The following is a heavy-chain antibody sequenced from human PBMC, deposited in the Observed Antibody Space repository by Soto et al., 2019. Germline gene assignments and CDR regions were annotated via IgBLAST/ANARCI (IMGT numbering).Heavy chain of an antibody. J-gene: IGHJ4*02. V-gene: IGHV4-34*01. CDR3: ARVVVVITTKHYFDY. D-gene: IGHD3-22*01. CDR1: GGSFSGYY. Sequence: SETLSLTCAVYGGSFSGYYWSWIRQPPGKGLEWIGEINHSGSTNYNPSLKSRVTISVDTSKNQFSLKLSSVTAADTAVYYCARVVVVITTKHYFDYWGQGTLVTVSS. CDR2: INHSGST.